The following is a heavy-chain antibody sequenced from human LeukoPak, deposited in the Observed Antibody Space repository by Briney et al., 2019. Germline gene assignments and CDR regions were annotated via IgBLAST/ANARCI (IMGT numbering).Heavy chain of an antibody. Sequence: SGGXXXXSXYYWGWIRQPPGXXLEWIGSIYYSGSXYYNPSLKSRVTISVXSSKNQFSLKLNSVTAAGTAMYXXXXXXXXXXXXXXIWGQGTMVTVSS. J-gene: IGHJ3*02. V-gene: IGHV4-39*07. CDR1: GGXXXXSXYY. CDR3: XXXXXXXXXXXXI. CDR2: IYYSGSX.